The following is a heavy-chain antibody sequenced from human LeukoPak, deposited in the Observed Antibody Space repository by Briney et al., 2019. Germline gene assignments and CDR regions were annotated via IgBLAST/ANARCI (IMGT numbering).Heavy chain of an antibody. CDR1: GSSISSGDYY. CDR3: ARAIVGATFDY. Sequence: TLSLTCTVSGSSISSGDYYWSWIRQPPGKGLEWIGYIYYSGSTYYNPSLKSRVTISVDTSKNQFSLKLSSVTAADTAVYYCARAIVGATFDYWGQGTLVTVSS. CDR2: IYYSGST. D-gene: IGHD1-26*01. J-gene: IGHJ4*02. V-gene: IGHV4-30-4*08.